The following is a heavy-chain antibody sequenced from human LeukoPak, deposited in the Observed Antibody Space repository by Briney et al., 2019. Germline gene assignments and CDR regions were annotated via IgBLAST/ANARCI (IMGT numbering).Heavy chain of an antibody. J-gene: IGHJ5*02. D-gene: IGHD1-7*01. CDR3: ASQTRGAWFDP. CDR1: GYPVTAFT. Sequence: ASVKVSCKVSGYPVTAFTIHWVRQSPGKGLEWMGGFHPENGEIAYAQKFQGRVTITTDESTSTAYMELSSLRSEDTAVYYCASQTRGAWFDPWGQGTLVTVSS. CDR2: FHPENGEI. V-gene: IGHV1-24*01.